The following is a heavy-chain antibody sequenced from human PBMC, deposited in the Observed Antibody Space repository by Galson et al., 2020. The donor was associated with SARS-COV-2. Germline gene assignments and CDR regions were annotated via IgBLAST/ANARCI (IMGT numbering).Heavy chain of an antibody. CDR1: GGSISSSSYY. CDR2: IYYSGST. Sequence: ASETLSLTCTVSGGSISSSSYYWGWIRQPPGKGLEWIGSIYYSGSTYYNPSLKSRVTISVDTSKNQFSLKLSSVTAADTAVYYCARAAAFLRAFDIWGQGTMVTVSS. J-gene: IGHJ3*02. V-gene: IGHV4-39*01. CDR3: ARAAAFLRAFDI. D-gene: IGHD3-3*02.